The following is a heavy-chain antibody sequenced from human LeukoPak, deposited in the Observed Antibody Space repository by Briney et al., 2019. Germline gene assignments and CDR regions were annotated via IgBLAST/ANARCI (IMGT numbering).Heavy chain of an antibody. V-gene: IGHV1-18*01. CDR3: ATIRIVGATFQAQYYFDY. J-gene: IGHJ4*02. Sequence: GASVKVSCKASGYIFTSYGISWVRQAPGQGLEWMGWISAYNGNTNYAQKLQGRVTMTEDTSTDTAYMELSSLRSEDTAVYYCATIRIVGATFQAQYYFDYWGQGTLVTVSS. CDR1: GYIFTSYG. D-gene: IGHD1-26*01. CDR2: ISAYNGNT.